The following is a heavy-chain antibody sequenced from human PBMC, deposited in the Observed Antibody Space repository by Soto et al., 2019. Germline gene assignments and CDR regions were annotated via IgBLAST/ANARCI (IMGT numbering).Heavy chain of an antibody. J-gene: IGHJ4*02. CDR3: ARADRADSGDYVYDY. Sequence: TLSLTCTVSGGSVSSGRYYWSWIRQPPGKGLEWIGCIYNSGSTDYNPSLKSRVTLSVDTSKKQFSLRLSSVTAADTAVYYCARADRADSGDYVYDYWGRGTLVTAPQ. V-gene: IGHV4-61*01. D-gene: IGHD4-17*01. CDR2: IYNSGST. CDR1: GGSVSSGRYY.